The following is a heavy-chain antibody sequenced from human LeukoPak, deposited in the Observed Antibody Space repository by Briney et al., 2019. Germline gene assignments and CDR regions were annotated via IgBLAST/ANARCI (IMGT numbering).Heavy chain of an antibody. CDR1: GFTFSSFG. V-gene: IGHV3-33*01. CDR3: ARVANITTFGMDV. D-gene: IGHD3-9*01. J-gene: IGHJ6*02. Sequence: GRSLRLSCAAPGFTFSSFGMHWVRQAPGKGLEWVAVIWYDGSKKYYADSVKGRFTISRDNSKNTLYLQMNALRAEDTAVYYCARVANITTFGMDVWGQGTTVTVSS. CDR2: IWYDGSKK.